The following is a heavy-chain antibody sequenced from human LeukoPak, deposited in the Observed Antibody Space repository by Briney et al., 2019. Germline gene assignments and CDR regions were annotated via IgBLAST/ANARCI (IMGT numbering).Heavy chain of an antibody. Sequence: ASVKVSCKASGYTFTSYDIKWGREAPGQGVEWMGWMNPNSGNTGYAQTFQGRVTMPRNTSISTAYMELSSLRSEDTAVYYCARANWGSGFDYWGQGTLVTVSS. D-gene: IGHD7-27*01. CDR2: MNPNSGNT. CDR3: ARANWGSGFDY. J-gene: IGHJ4*02. V-gene: IGHV1-8*01. CDR1: GYTFTSYD.